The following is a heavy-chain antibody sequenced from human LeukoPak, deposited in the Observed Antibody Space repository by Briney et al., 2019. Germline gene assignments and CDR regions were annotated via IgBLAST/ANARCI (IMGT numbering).Heavy chain of an antibody. J-gene: IGHJ4*02. CDR2: ISISGGST. D-gene: IGHD4-17*01. Sequence: GGSLRLSCAASGFTFSSHAMSWVRQAPGKGLEWVSAISISGGSTYYADSVESRFTISRDNSKNTLYLQMNSLRPEDTAVYYCANEIRPNDHWGQGTLVTVSS. CDR1: GFTFSSHA. V-gene: IGHV3-23*01. CDR3: ANEIRPNDH.